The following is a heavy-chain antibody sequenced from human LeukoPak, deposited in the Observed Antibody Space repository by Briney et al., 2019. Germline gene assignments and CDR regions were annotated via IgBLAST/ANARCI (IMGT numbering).Heavy chain of an antibody. CDR2: ISGSGGST. Sequence: PGGSLRLSCAASGFTFSSYAMSWVRQAPGKGLEWVSAISGSGGSTYYADSVKGRFTISRDNSKNTLYLQMNSLRAEDTAVYYCAKPEYSSSWPNYFFDSWGQGTLVTVSS. CDR3: AKPEYSSSWPNYFFDS. CDR1: GFTFSSYA. V-gene: IGHV3-23*01. D-gene: IGHD6-13*01. J-gene: IGHJ4*02.